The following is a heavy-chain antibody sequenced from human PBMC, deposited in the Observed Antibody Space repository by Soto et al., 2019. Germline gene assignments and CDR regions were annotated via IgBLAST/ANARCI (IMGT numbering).Heavy chain of an antibody. CDR2: IYYSGST. Sequence: SETLSLTCTVSGGSISSGGYYWSWIRQHPGKGLEWIGYIYYSGSTYYNPSLKSRVTISVDTSKNQFSLKLSSVTAADTTVYYCAREKDSSGLGGLNWFDPWGQGTLVTVSS. CDR3: AREKDSSGLGGLNWFDP. CDR1: GGSISSGGYY. J-gene: IGHJ5*02. V-gene: IGHV4-31*03. D-gene: IGHD3-22*01.